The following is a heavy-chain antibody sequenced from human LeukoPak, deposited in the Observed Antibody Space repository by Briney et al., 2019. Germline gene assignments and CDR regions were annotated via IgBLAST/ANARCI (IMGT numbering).Heavy chain of an antibody. CDR3: AKHRFESGGYHSTD. CDR1: GFTFSSYG. V-gene: IGHV3-30*18. J-gene: IGHJ4*02. CDR2: ISYDGSNK. Sequence: GGSLRLSCAASGFTFSSYGMHWVRQAPGKGLEWVAVISYDGSNKYYADSVKGRFTISRDNSKNTLYLQMNSLRDEDTAVYYCAKHRFESGGYHSTDWGQGTLVTVSS. D-gene: IGHD3-22*01.